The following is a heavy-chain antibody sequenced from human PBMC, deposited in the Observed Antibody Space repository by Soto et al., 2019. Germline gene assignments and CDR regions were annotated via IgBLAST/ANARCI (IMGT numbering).Heavy chain of an antibody. V-gene: IGHV4-30-4*01. CDR2: IYYSGST. CDR1: GGSISSGDYY. CDR3: ARHGEPPYFDY. J-gene: IGHJ4*02. Sequence: SETLSVTCTGSGGSISSGDYYWSWIRQPPGKGLEWIGYIYYSGSTYYNPSLKMRVTISVDTSKNQFSLKLSSVTAADTAVYYCARHGEPPYFDYWGQGTLVTVSS. D-gene: IGHD3-10*01.